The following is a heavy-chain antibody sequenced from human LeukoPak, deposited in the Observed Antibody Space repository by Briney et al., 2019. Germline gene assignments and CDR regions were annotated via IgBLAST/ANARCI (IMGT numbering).Heavy chain of an antibody. V-gene: IGHV1-18*01. J-gene: IGHJ5*02. CDR2: ISAYNGNT. D-gene: IGHD6-19*01. CDR1: GYTFTSYG. Sequence: ASVKVSCKASGYTFTSYGISWVRQAPGQGLEWFGWISAYNGNTNYAQKLQGRVTMTTDTSTSTAYMELRSLRSDDTAVYYCARGSYSSGWLNAGSWFDPWGQGTLVTVSS. CDR3: ARGSYSSGWLNAGSWFDP.